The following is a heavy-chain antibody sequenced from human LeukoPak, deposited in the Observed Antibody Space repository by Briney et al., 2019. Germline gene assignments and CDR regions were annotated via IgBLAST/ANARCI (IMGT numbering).Heavy chain of an antibody. J-gene: IGHJ4*02. Sequence: PGGSLRLSCAASGFTLSSYWMSWVRQVPGKGLEWVANINQDGSAKYYVDSVKGRFTISRDNAKNSLYLQMNSLRAEDTAVYYCERDAPGLGIDYWGQGTLVTVSS. CDR3: ERDAPGLGIDY. CDR1: GFTLSSYW. V-gene: IGHV3-7*01. CDR2: INQDGSAK. D-gene: IGHD7-27*01.